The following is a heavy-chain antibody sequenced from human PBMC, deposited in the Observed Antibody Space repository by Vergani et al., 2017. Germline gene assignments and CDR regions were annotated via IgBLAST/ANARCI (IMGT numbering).Heavy chain of an antibody. D-gene: IGHD5-12*01. Sequence: EVQLVESGGGLVKPGGSLRLSCAASGFTFSTYAMTWVRQAPGKGLEWVSTISSDGGSTYYADSVKGRFTISRDNSKNTLDLQMNSLRAEDTAVYYCAKDRGVATIGFDYWGKGTLVTVSS. CDR3: AKDRGVATIGFDY. CDR1: GFTFSTYA. J-gene: IGHJ4*02. V-gene: IGHV3-23*04. CDR2: ISSDGGST.